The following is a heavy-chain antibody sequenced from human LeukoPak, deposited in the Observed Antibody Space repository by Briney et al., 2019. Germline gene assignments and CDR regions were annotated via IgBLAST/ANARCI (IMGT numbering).Heavy chain of an antibody. Sequence: SETLSLTSTVSVGSISIYYWSSIRKPPRNGPEWIGYIYYSGSTDYNPSLKSRVSISVDTSKNQFSLKLSSVTATDTAVYHCARKAPEGAFDYWGQGTLVTVSS. V-gene: IGHV4-59*08. CDR3: ARKAPEGAFDY. CDR1: VGSISIYY. CDR2: IYYSGST. J-gene: IGHJ4*02.